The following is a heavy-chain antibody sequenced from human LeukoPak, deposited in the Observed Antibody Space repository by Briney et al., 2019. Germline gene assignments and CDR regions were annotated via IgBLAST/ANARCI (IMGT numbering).Heavy chain of an antibody. CDR3: ARGWDSSGYYDY. CDR2: INPNSGGT. CDR1: GYTFTGYY. V-gene: IGHV1-2*06. J-gene: IGHJ4*02. Sequence: ASVKVSCKASGYTFTGYYMHWVRQAPGQGLEWMGRINPNSGGTNYAQKFQGRVTMTRDTSISTAYMELSRLRSDDTAVYYCARGWDSSGYYDYWGQGTLVTVSS. D-gene: IGHD3-22*01.